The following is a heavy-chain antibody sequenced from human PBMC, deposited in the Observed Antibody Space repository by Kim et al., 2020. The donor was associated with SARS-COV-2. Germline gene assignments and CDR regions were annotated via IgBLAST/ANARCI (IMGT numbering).Heavy chain of an antibody. Sequence: SETLSLTCAVYGGSFSGYYWSWIRQPPGKGLEWIGEINHSGSTNYNRSLKSRVTISVDTSKNQFSLKLSSVTAADTAVYYCARGPGYSSSWYGARNWFDPWGQGTLVTVSS. D-gene: IGHD6-13*01. J-gene: IGHJ5*02. V-gene: IGHV4-34*01. CDR3: ARGPGYSSSWYGARNWFDP. CDR1: GGSFSGYY. CDR2: INHSGST.